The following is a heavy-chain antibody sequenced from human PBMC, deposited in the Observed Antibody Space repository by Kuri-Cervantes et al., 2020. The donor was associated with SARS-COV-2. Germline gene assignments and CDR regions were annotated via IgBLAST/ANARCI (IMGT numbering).Heavy chain of an antibody. J-gene: IGHJ3*02. D-gene: IGHD3-22*01. CDR3: AKDGDSSGYYGGDAFDI. CDR1: GFTFSSYA. Sequence: GGSLRLSCAASGFTFSSYAMSWVRQAPGEGLEWVSAISGSGGSTYYADSVKGRFTISRDNSKNTLYLQMNSLRAEDTAVYYCAKDGDSSGYYGGDAFDIWGQGTMVTVSS. CDR2: ISGSGGST. V-gene: IGHV3-23*01.